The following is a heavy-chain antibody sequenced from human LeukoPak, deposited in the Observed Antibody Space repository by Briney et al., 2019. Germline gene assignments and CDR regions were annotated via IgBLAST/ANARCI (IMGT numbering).Heavy chain of an antibody. D-gene: IGHD1-1*01. CDR3: TRDRRGYHYFDY. CDR1: GFTVSSNY. V-gene: IGHV3-71*01. CDR2: IRVKAYGETT. J-gene: IGHJ4*02. Sequence: GGSLRLSCAASGFTVSSNYMSWVRQAPGKGLEWVGFIRVKAYGETTEYAASVKGRFTISRDDSKSIAYLQMNSLKIEDTAVYYCTRDRRGYHYFDYWGQGTLVTVSS.